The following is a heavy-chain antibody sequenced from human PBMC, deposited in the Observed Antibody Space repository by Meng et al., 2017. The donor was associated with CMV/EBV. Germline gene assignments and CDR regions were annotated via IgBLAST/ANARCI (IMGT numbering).Heavy chain of an antibody. CDR1: GYTFTSYY. V-gene: IGHV1-46*01. CDR2: INPSGGRT. CDR3: ARGTLSGSSPDVFDY. J-gene: IGHJ4*02. Sequence: ASVKVSCKASGYTFTSYYMHWVRQPPAQGLAWMGIINPSGGRTSYAQKFQGRVTMTRDTTTSTVYMELSSLRSEDTAVYYCARGTLSGSSPDVFDYWGQGTLVTVSS. D-gene: IGHD1-26*01.